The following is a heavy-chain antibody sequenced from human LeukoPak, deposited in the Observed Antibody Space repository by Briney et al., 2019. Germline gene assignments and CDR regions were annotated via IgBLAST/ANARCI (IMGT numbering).Heavy chain of an antibody. D-gene: IGHD3-22*01. CDR2: IYYSGST. CDR3: ARDHHYYDSSGYSYSAAFDI. J-gene: IGHJ3*02. CDR1: GGSISSYY. V-gene: IGHV4-59*01. Sequence: PSETLSLTCTVSGGSISSYYWSWIRQPPGKGLEWVGYIYYSGSTNYNPSLKSRVTISVDTSKNQFSLKLSSVTAADTAVYYCARDHHYYDSSGYSYSAAFDIWGQGTMVTVSS.